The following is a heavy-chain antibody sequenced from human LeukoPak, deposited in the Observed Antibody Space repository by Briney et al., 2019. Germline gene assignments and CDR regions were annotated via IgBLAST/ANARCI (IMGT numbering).Heavy chain of an antibody. CDR2: INSDGSST. Sequence: LTGGSLRLSCAASGFTFSNYWMHWVRQASGEGLVWVSRINSDGSSTSYADSVKGRFTISRDNAKNTLYLQMNSLRAEDTAVYYCAKVRDIVVVPAAMSFDYWGQGTLVTVSS. D-gene: IGHD2-2*01. CDR1: GFTFSNYW. CDR3: AKVRDIVVVPAAMSFDY. J-gene: IGHJ4*02. V-gene: IGHV3-74*01.